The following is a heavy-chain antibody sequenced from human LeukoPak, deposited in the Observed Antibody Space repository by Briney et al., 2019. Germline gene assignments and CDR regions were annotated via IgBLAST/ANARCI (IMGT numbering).Heavy chain of an antibody. CDR1: GFTFSSYA. CDR3: ARGPYYYDSSELNDY. V-gene: IGHV3-30*04. Sequence: PGGSLRLSCAASGFTFSSYAMHWVRQAPGKGLEWVAVISYDGSNKYYADSVKGRFTISRDNSKNTLYLQMNSLRAEDTAVYYCARGPYYYDSSELNDYWGQGTLATVSS. D-gene: IGHD3-22*01. CDR2: ISYDGSNK. J-gene: IGHJ4*02.